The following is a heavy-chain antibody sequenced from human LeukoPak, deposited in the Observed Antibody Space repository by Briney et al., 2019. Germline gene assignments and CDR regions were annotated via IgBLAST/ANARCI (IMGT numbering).Heavy chain of an antibody. CDR1: GGSFSGYY. J-gene: IGHJ4*02. V-gene: IGHV4-34*01. Sequence: SETLSLTCAVYGGSFSGYYWSWIRQPPGKGLEWIGEINHSGSTNYNPSLKSRVTISVDTSKNQFSLKLSSVTAADTAVYYCARASLRLKHAYYWGQGTLVTVSS. D-gene: IGHD6-19*01. CDR2: INHSGST. CDR3: ARASLRLKHAYY.